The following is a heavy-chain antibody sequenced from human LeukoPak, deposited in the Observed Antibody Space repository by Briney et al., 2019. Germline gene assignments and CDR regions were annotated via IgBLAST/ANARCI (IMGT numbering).Heavy chain of an antibody. D-gene: IGHD5-12*01. V-gene: IGHV4-59*12. CDR3: ARGHIVATIRGDWFDP. CDR1: GGSISSYY. J-gene: IGHJ5*02. Sequence: SETLSLTCTVSGGSISSYYWSWIRQPPGKGLEWIGYIYNSGSTNYNPSLKSRVTMSVDTSKNQFSLKLSSVTAADTAVYYCARGHIVATIRGDWFDPWGQGTLVTVSS. CDR2: IYNSGST.